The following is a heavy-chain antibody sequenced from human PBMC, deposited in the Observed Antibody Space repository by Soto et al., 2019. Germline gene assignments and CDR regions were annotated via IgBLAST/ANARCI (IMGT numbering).Heavy chain of an antibody. J-gene: IGHJ6*02. Sequence: SETLSLTCAVYGGSFSGYYWSWIRQPPGKGLEWIGEINHSGSTNYNPSLKSRVTISVDTSKNQFSLKLSSVTAADTAVYYCARGDDILTGYYMGYYYYGMDVWGQGTTVTVSS. CDR3: ARGDDILTGYYMGYYYYGMDV. D-gene: IGHD3-9*01. V-gene: IGHV4-34*01. CDR1: GGSFSGYY. CDR2: INHSGST.